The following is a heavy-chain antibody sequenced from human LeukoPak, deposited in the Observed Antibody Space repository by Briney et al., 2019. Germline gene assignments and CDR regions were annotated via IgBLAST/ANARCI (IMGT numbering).Heavy chain of an antibody. CDR2: VSYSGNA. CDR3: AGQDIVGVPLESSYAAY. J-gene: IGHJ4*02. Sequence: PDTLSLTSTGCGASISSSRYYWPWVREPPGKGLKWIGAVSYSGNAFYSPSLNSRLSISLDTSENQLSLKLTSVTAADTAVYYCAGQDIVGVPLESSYAAYWGQGTLVTVSS. V-gene: IGHV4-39*07. D-gene: IGHD2-15*01. CDR1: GASISSSRYY.